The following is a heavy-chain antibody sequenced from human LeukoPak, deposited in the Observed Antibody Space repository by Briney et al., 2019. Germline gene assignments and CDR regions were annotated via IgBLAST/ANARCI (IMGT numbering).Heavy chain of an antibody. CDR1: GLTFSSYG. Sequence: GGSLRLSCAASGLTFSSYGMHWVRQAPGRGLEGMAVISYDGRNKYYADSVKGRFTISRDNSKNTLYLQMNSLRAEDTAVYYCAKDRVDTAMVLDYWGQGTLVTVSS. V-gene: IGHV3-30*18. CDR3: AKDRVDTAMVLDY. D-gene: IGHD5-18*01. CDR2: ISYDGRNK. J-gene: IGHJ4*02.